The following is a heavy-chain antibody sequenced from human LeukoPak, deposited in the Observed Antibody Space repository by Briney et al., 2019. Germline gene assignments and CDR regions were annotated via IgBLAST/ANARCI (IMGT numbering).Heavy chain of an antibody. CDR3: ARVGGGSYSPFDY. V-gene: IGHV1-2*02. Sequence: GASVKVSCKASGYTFNGYYMHWVRQAPGQGLEWMGWINPNSGGTNYAQKFQGRVTMTRDTSISTAYMELSRLRSDDTAVYYCARVGGGSYSPFDYWGQGTLVTVSS. J-gene: IGHJ4*02. D-gene: IGHD1-26*01. CDR1: GYTFNGYY. CDR2: INPNSGGT.